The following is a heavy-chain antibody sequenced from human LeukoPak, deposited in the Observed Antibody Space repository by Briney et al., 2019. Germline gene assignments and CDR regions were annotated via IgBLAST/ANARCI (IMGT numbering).Heavy chain of an antibody. CDR3: ARPLRYFDWYAFDI. CDR1: GFTVGTNY. CDR2: IYTGGST. Sequence: GGSLRLSCAASGFTVGTNYMTWVRQAPGKGLEWVSVIYTGGSTYYADSVKGRFTISRHNSKNTLYLQMNSLRAEDTAVYYCARPLRYFDWYAFDIWGQGTMVTVSS. V-gene: IGHV3-53*04. D-gene: IGHD3-9*01. J-gene: IGHJ3*02.